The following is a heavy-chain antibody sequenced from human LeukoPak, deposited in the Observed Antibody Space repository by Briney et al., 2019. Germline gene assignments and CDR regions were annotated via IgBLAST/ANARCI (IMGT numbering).Heavy chain of an antibody. CDR3: AKAIVGATYYYGMDV. Sequence: PGGSLRLSCAASGFTFSSYAMSWVRQAPGKGLEWVSAISGSGGSTYYADSVKGRFTISRDNSKNTLYLQMNSLRAEDTAVYYCAKAIVGATYYYGMDVWGQGTTVTVSS. CDR2: ISGSGGST. D-gene: IGHD1-26*01. V-gene: IGHV3-23*01. CDR1: GFTFSSYA. J-gene: IGHJ6*02.